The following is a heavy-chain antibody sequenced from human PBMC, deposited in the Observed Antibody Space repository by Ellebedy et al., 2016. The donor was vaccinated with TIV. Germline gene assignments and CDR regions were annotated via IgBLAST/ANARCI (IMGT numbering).Heavy chain of an antibody. V-gene: IGHV4-38-2*02. Sequence: SETLSLTXTVSGYSISSGYYWGWIRQPPGKGLEWIRSIYHSGSTYYNPSLKSRVTISVDTSKNQFSLKLSSVTAADTAVYYCARSVVRGRFDYWGQGTLVTVSS. CDR3: ARSVVRGRFDY. D-gene: IGHD3-10*01. CDR2: IYHSGST. CDR1: GYSISSGYY. J-gene: IGHJ4*02.